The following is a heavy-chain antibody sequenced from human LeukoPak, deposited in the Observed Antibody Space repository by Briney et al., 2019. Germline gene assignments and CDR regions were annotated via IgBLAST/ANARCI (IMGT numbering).Heavy chain of an antibody. J-gene: IGHJ3*02. CDR2: ISSSSSTI. CDR3: ARQRDSSSWYAFDI. Sequence: GGSLRLSCAASGFTFSSYSLNWVRQAPGKGLEWVSHISSSSSTIYYGDSVKGRFTISRDNAKNSLYLQMNSLRDEDTAVYYCARQRDSSSWYAFDIWGQGTMVTVSS. V-gene: IGHV3-48*02. D-gene: IGHD6-13*01. CDR1: GFTFSSYS.